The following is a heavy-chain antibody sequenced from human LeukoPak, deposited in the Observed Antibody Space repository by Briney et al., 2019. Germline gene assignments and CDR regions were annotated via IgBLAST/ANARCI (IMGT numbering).Heavy chain of an antibody. CDR3: ARETRIRGMATTDSY. D-gene: IGHD5-12*01. Sequence: GGSLRLSCAASGFTFSSYAMSWVRQAPGKGLEWVSAISGSGGSTYYADSVKGRFTISRDNSKNTLYLQMNSLRAEDTAVYYCARETRIRGMATTDSYWGQGTLVTVSS. CDR1: GFTFSSYA. J-gene: IGHJ4*02. CDR2: ISGSGGST. V-gene: IGHV3-23*01.